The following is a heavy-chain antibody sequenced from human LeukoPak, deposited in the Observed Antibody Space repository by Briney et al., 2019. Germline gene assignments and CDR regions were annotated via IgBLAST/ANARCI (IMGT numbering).Heavy chain of an antibody. D-gene: IGHD5-18*01. Sequence: SVKVSCKASGGTFSSYAISWVRQAPGQGLEWMGRIIPIFGTANYAQKFQGRVTITTDESTSTAYRELSSLRSEDTAVYYCARGRGYSYGVFDYWGQGTLVTVSS. V-gene: IGHV1-69*05. CDR3: ARGRGYSYGVFDY. J-gene: IGHJ4*02. CDR2: IIPIFGTA. CDR1: GGTFSSYA.